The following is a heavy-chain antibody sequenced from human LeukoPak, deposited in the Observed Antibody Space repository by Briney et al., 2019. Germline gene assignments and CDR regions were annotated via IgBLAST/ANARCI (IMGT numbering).Heavy chain of an antibody. J-gene: IGHJ4*02. CDR1: GFTFDDYA. CDR2: ISGDGGST. CDR3: AKTEEYSSSSHAFDY. D-gene: IGHD6-6*01. V-gene: IGHV3-43*02. Sequence: PGRSLRLSCAASGFTFDDYAMHWVRQAPGKGLEWVSLISGDGGSTYYADSVKGRFTISRDNSKNSLYLQMNSLRTEDTALYYCAKTEEYSSSSHAFDYWGQGTLVTVSS.